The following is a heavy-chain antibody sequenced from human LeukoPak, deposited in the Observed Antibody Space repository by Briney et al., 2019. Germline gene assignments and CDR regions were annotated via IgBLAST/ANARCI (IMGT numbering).Heavy chain of an antibody. CDR1: GFTFSSYR. Sequence: GGSLRLSCAASGFTFSSYRMNSVRQAPGEGLEWVSSISSSGIYIYYVDSVKGRFTISRDDAKNSLYLQMDSLRAEDTAVYYCARGEGYCSSTSCYNGYSQQWGQGTLVTVSS. CDR2: ISSSGIYI. CDR3: ARGEGYCSSTSCYNGYSQQ. V-gene: IGHV3-21*01. D-gene: IGHD2-2*02. J-gene: IGHJ1*01.